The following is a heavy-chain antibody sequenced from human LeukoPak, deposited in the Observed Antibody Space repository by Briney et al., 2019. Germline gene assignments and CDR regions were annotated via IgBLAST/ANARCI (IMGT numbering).Heavy chain of an antibody. CDR1: GFTFSTYW. CDR2: INTDGTTT. J-gene: IGHJ4*02. D-gene: IGHD6-19*01. Sequence: GGSLRLSCAASGFTFSTYWMHWVRQPSGKGLVWVSRINTDGTTTAYADSVKGRFTISRDNAKNTLFLQMDSLRAEDTAVYYCAKQVSGQWLTPDSGWGQGTLVTVSS. V-gene: IGHV3-74*01. CDR3: AKQVSGQWLTPDSG.